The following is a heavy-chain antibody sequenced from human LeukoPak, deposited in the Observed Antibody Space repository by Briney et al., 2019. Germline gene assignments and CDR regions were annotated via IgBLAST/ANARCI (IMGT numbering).Heavy chain of an antibody. J-gene: IGHJ4*02. CDR3: ARSSGWYDY. V-gene: IGHV1-18*01. CDR1: GYTFTIYG. Sequence: ASVKVSCKASGYTFTIYGISWVRQAPGQGLEWMGWISGFSGNTAYAQKLQGRVTMTTDTSTSTAFLELRSLRSDDTAVYYCARSSGWYDYWGQGTLVTVSS. D-gene: IGHD6-19*01. CDR2: ISGFSGNT.